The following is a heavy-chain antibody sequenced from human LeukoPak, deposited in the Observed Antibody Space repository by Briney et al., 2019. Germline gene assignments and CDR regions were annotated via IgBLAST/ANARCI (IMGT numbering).Heavy chain of an antibody. CDR2: IYYSGST. CDR1: GGSISGYY. V-gene: IGHV4-59*01. D-gene: IGHD6-6*01. CDR3: ARGGSSSFWFDP. J-gene: IGHJ5*02. Sequence: SETLSLTCTVSGGSISGYYWSWIRQPPGKGLEWIGYIYYSGSTNYNPSLKSRVTISVDTSKNQFSLKLSPVTAADTAVYYCARGGSSSFWFDPWGQGTLVTVSS.